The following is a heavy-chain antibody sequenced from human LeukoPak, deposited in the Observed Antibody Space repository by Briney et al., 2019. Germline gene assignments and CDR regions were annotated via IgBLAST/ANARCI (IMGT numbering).Heavy chain of an antibody. CDR1: GFTVFSND. CDR3: ARERSYYYYYMDV. V-gene: IGHV3-53*01. J-gene: IGHJ6*03. CDR2: IYSDGTT. D-gene: IGHD3-10*01. Sequence: GGSLRLSCAASGFTVFSNDMSCVRQAPGKGLEWVSVIYSDGTTYYADSVQGRFTISRDNSKNTVYLQMKSLRAEDTAVYFCARERSYYYYYMDVWGKGTTVTVSS.